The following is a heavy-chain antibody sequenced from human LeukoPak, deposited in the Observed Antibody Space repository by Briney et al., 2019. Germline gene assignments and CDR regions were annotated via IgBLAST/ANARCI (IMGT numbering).Heavy chain of an antibody. D-gene: IGHD6-6*01. CDR2: IWYDGNYR. V-gene: IGHV3-30*02. J-gene: IGHJ4*02. CDR3: VKETDEYSSSSSDY. Sequence: GGSLRLSCAASGFIFNTYVMHWVRQAPGKGLEWVAIIWYDGNYRYYPDSVRGRFTISRDNSKNTLYLQMNSLRAEDTAVYYCVKETDEYSSSSSDYWGQGTLVTVSS. CDR1: GFIFNTYV.